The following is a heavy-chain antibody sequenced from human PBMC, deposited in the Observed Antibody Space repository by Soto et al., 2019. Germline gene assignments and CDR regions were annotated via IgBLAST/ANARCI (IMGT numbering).Heavy chain of an antibody. CDR1: GFTFSSYG. CDR2: IWYDGSNK. J-gene: IGHJ4*02. D-gene: IGHD4-4*01. CDR3: ARDSENSNSAFDY. V-gene: IGHV3-33*01. Sequence: GSLRLSCAASGFTFSSYGMHWVRQAPGKGLEWVAVIWYDGSNKYYADSVKGRFTISRDNSKNTLYLQMNSLRAEDTAVYYCARDSENSNSAFDYWGQGTLVTVSS.